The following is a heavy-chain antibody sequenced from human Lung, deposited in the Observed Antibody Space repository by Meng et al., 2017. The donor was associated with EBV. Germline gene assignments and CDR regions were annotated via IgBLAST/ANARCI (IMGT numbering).Heavy chain of an antibody. CDR2: IYHSGNT. V-gene: IGHV4-4*02. CDR1: GGSISSSDW. J-gene: IGHJ5*02. Sequence: GPLQESGPGLVKPSQTRSLTCAVSGGSISSSDWWSWVRQPPGKGLEWIGEIYHSGNTIYNPSLKSRVTISVDKSKNQFSLKVNSVTAADTAVYYCASLAAAGWFDPWGQGTLVTVSS. CDR3: ASLAAAGWFDP. D-gene: IGHD6-13*01.